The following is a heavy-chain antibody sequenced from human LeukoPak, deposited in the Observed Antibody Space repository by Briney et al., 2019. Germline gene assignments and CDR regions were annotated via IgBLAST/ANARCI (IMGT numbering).Heavy chain of an antibody. Sequence: GGSLRLSCAASGFTFSSYAMSWVRQAPGKGLEWVSAISGSGGSTYYADSVKGRFTISRDNSKNTLYLQMNSLRADDTAVYYCAKDPNDCSSASRYPEYFQHWGQGTLVPVSS. D-gene: IGHD2-2*01. CDR1: GFTFSSYA. J-gene: IGHJ1*01. V-gene: IGHV3-23*01. CDR3: AKDPNDCSSASRYPEYFQH. CDR2: ISGSGGST.